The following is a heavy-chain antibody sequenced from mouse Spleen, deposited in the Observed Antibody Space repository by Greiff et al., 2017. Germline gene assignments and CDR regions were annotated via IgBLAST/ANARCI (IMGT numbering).Heavy chain of an antibody. CDR2: ISYSGST. CDR3: ARYDGPAWFAY. V-gene: IGHV3-2*02. Sequence: EVQRVESGPGLVKPSQSLSLTCTVTGYSITSDYAWNWIRQFPGNKLEWMGYISYSGSTSYNPSLKSRISITRDTSKNQFFLQLNSVTTEDTATYYCARYDGPAWFAYWGQGTLVTVSA. J-gene: IGHJ3*01. CDR1: GYSITSDYA. D-gene: IGHD2-3*01.